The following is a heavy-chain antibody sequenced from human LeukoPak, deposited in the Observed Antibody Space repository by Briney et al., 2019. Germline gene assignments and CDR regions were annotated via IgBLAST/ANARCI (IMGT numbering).Heavy chain of an antibody. D-gene: IGHD4-17*01. V-gene: IGHV4-61*05. Sequence: SETLSLTCTVSGGSINSSYYYWGWIRQPPGKGLEWIGYIYYSGSTNYNPSLKSRVIISVDTSKNQFSLKLSSVTAADTAVYYCARDYGEGPWLGYWGQGTLVTVSS. CDR2: IYYSGST. CDR3: ARDYGEGPWLGY. CDR1: GGSINSSYYY. J-gene: IGHJ4*02.